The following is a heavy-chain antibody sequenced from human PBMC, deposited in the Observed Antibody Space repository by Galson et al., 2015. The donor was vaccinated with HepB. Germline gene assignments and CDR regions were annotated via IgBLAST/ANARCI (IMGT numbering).Heavy chain of an antibody. Sequence: SLRLSCAASGFIFSSSAMSWVRQAPGMGLEWVSGIGGSGITTYYADSVKGRFTISRDNSKNTLYLQMDSLSAEDTAVYHCARPKWATVIAFDIWGQGTMATVSS. V-gene: IGHV3-23*01. CDR1: GFIFSSSA. CDR2: IGGSGITT. D-gene: IGHD4-17*01. J-gene: IGHJ3*02. CDR3: ARPKWATVIAFDI.